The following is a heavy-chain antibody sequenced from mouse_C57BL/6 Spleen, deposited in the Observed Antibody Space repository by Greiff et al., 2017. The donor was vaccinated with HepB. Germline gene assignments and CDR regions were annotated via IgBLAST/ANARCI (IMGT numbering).Heavy chain of an antibody. V-gene: IGHV1-53*01. Sequence: VQLQQPGTELVKPGASVKLSCKASGYTFTSYWMHWVKQRPGQGLEWIGNINPSNGGTNYNEKFKSKATLTVDKSSSTAYMQLSSLTSEDSAVYYCARSDYYYGSSYWDWYFDVWGTGTTVTVSS. CDR1: GYTFTSYW. CDR3: ARSDYYYGSSYWDWYFDV. CDR2: INPSNGGT. J-gene: IGHJ1*03. D-gene: IGHD1-1*01.